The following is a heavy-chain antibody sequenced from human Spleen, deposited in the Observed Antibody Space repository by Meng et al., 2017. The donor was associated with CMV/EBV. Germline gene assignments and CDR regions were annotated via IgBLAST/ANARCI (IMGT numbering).Heavy chain of an antibody. CDR3: VRPTCSSTSCAGGSFDI. CDR1: GYSFTSYW. CDR2: IYPGDSDT. J-gene: IGHJ3*02. Sequence: GESLKISCKGSGYSFTSYWIAWVRQMPGKGLEWMGIIYPGDSDTTYSPSFQGQVTISADKSISTAYLQWSSLKASDTAMYYCVRPTCSSTSCAGGSFDIWGQGTMVTVSS. V-gene: IGHV5-51*01. D-gene: IGHD2-2*01.